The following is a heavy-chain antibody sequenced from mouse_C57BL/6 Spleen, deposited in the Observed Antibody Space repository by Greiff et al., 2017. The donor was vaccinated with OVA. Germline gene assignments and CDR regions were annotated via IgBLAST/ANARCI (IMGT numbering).Heavy chain of an antibody. D-gene: IGHD2-1*01. CDR1: GYTFTSYW. J-gene: IGHJ4*01. CDR3: AGIYYGNYGYAMDY. Sequence: QVQLKQPGAELVKPGASVKLSCKASGYTFTSYWMHWVKQRPGRGLEWIGRIDPNSGGTKYNEKFKSKATLTVDKPSSTAYMQLSSLTSEDSAVYYCAGIYYGNYGYAMDYWGQGTSVTVSS. CDR2: IDPNSGGT. V-gene: IGHV1-72*01.